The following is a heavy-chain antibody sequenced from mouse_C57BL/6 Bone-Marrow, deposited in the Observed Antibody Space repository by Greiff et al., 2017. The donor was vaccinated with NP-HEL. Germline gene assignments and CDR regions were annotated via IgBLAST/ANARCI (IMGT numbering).Heavy chain of an antibody. V-gene: IGHV1-42*01. J-gene: IGHJ1*03. CDR3: ARSRSYSRWYFDV. CDR2: INPSTGGT. CDR1: GYSFTGYY. Sequence: DVQLQESGPELVKPGASVKISCKASGYSFTGYYMNWVKQSPEKSLEWIGEINPSTGGTTYNQKFKAKATLTVDKSSSTAYMQLKSLTSEDSAVYYCARSRSYSRWYFDVWGTGTTVTVSS.